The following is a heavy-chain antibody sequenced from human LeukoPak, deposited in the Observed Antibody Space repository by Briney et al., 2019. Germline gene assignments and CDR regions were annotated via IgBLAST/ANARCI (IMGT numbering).Heavy chain of an antibody. D-gene: IGHD4-23*01. J-gene: IGHJ5*02. V-gene: IGHV4-39*07. CDR2: IYYSGST. Sequence: SETLSLTCTVSGGSISSSSYYWGWIRQPPGKGLEWIGSIYYSGSTYYNPSLKSRVTISVDTSKNQFSLKLSSVTAADTAVYYCARFSATVVPDISYNWFDPWGQGTLVTVSS. CDR1: GGSISSSSYY. CDR3: ARFSATVVPDISYNWFDP.